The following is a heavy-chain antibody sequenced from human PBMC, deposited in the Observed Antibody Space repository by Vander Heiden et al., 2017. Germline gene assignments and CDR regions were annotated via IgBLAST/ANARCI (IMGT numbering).Heavy chain of an antibody. CDR2: IYPGDSDT. V-gene: IGHV5-51*01. Sequence: EVQLVQSGAEVNKPGESLKISCKGSGYSFTSYWIGWVRQMPGKGLEWMGSIYPGDSDTRYSPSFQGQVTISADKSISTAYLQWSSLKASDTAMYYCARSLWVGYSYGDPFDYWGQGTLVTVSS. D-gene: IGHD5-18*01. J-gene: IGHJ4*02. CDR3: ARSLWVGYSYGDPFDY. CDR1: GYSFTSYW.